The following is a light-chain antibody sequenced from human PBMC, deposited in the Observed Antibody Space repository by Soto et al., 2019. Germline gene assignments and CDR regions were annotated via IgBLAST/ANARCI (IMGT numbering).Light chain of an antibody. CDR2: GAS. CDR1: QSVSSN. CDR3: QQFNNWPPIT. J-gene: IGKJ5*01. V-gene: IGKV3-15*01. Sequence: EIVMTQSPATLSVSPGERATLSCRASQSVSSNLAWYQQKPGQARRLLIYGASTMATCIPARFSGSGSGTEFTLTISSLQSEDFAVYYCQQFNNWPPITFGQGTGLEIK.